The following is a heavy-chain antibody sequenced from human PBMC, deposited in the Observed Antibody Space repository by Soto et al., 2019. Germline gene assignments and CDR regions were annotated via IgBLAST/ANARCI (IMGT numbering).Heavy chain of an antibody. Sequence: QVQLQESGPGLVKPSETLSLTCTVSGGSVSSGSYYWSWIRQPPGKGLEWIGYIYYSGSTNYNTSLKSRVNISVDTSKNQFSLKLSSVTAADTAVYYCARGGLVGAILIDYWGQGTLVTVSS. J-gene: IGHJ4*02. CDR3: ARGGLVGAILIDY. CDR1: GGSVSSGSYY. CDR2: IYYSGST. V-gene: IGHV4-61*01. D-gene: IGHD1-26*01.